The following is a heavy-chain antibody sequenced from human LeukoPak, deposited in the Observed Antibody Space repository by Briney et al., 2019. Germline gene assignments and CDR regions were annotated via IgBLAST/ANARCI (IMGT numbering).Heavy chain of an antibody. CDR3: ARDLSPYSSSSYNWFDP. J-gene: IGHJ5*02. V-gene: IGHV1-69*05. D-gene: IGHD6-6*01. Sequence: SVEVSCKASGGTFSSYAISWVRQAPGQGLEWMGGIIPIFGTANYAQKFQGRVTITTDESTSTAYMELSSLRSEDTAVYYCARDLSPYSSSSYNWFDPWGQGTLVTVSS. CDR1: GGTFSSYA. CDR2: IIPIFGTA.